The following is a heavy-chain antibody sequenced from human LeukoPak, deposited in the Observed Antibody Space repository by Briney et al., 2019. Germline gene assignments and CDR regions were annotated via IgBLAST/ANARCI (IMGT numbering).Heavy chain of an antibody. CDR2: IDRDGSVR. CDR3: ARDPGSSSFDL. CDR1: GFSFSTYW. J-gene: IGHJ4*02. Sequence: GGSLRLSWSASGFSFSTYWMSWVRQTPETGLEFVANIDRDGSVRNYMDSLRGRSTISRDNAKKSMYLEINSLRADDTAVYYCARDPGSSSFDLWGRGALVTVSS. V-gene: IGHV3-7*01. D-gene: IGHD6-13*01.